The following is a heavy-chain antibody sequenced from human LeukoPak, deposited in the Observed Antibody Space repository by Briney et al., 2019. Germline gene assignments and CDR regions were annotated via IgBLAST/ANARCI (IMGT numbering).Heavy chain of an antibody. CDR1: GFTFSSYE. Sequence: GGSMRLSCAASGFTFSSYEMNWVRQAPGKGLDWVSYISSVGTTIYYADSVRGRFTISRDNAKNSLYLQMNSLRAEDTAVYYCARANWGSGGSFDYWGQGTLVTVSS. CDR2: ISSVGTTI. CDR3: ARANWGSGGSFDY. D-gene: IGHD7-27*01. V-gene: IGHV3-48*03. J-gene: IGHJ4*02.